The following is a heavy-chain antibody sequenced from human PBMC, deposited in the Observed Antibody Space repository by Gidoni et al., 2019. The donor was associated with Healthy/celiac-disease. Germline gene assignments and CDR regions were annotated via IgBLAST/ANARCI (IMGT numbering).Heavy chain of an antibody. CDR3: TRLWRLRDGYNYVDNWFDP. CDR2: IRSKAYGGTT. CDR1: GFTFGDYA. J-gene: IGHJ5*02. D-gene: IGHD5-12*01. Sequence: EVQLVESGGGLVQPGRSLRLSCTASGFTFGDYAMSWVRQAPGKGLEWVGFIRSKAYGGTTEYAASVKGRFTISRDDSKSIAYLQMNSLKTEDTAVYYCTRLWRLRDGYNYVDNWFDPWGQGTLVTVSS. V-gene: IGHV3-49*04.